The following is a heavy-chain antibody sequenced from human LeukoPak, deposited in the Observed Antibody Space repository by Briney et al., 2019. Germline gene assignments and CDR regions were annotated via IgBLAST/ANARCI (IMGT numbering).Heavy chain of an antibody. CDR3: ARQESEMTTPANRYFDL. J-gene: IGHJ4*02. CDR2: IFPDDSDT. Sequence: GESLKISCKGSGYNFAHDLIGWVRQMPGKGLEWMGNIFPDDSDTIYSPSFQGQVTISADKSINTAYLQWSNLKASDSAIYYCARQESEMTTPANRYFDLWGQGTLITVSS. D-gene: IGHD5-24*01. V-gene: IGHV5-51*01. CDR1: GYNFAHDL.